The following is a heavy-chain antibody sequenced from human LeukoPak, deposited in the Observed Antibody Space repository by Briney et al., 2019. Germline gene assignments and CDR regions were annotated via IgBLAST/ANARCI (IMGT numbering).Heavy chain of an antibody. CDR2: IYYSGST. CDR3: ARLSRDFWSGYAPFDY. J-gene: IGHJ4*02. Sequence: SETLSLTCTVSGGSISSSSYYWGWIRQPPGKGLEWIGSIYYSGSTYYNPSLKSRVTISVDMSKNQFSLKLSSVTAADTAVYYCARLSRDFWSGYAPFDYWGQGTLVTVSS. CDR1: GGSISSSSYY. V-gene: IGHV4-39*01. D-gene: IGHD3-3*01.